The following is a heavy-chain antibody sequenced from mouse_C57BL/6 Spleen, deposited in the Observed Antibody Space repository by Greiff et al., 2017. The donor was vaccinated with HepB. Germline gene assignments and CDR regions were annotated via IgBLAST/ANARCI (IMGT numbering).Heavy chain of an antibody. CDR3: ARGAYKGWYFDV. D-gene: IGHD6-5*01. Sequence: VQLKQSGGGLVKPGGSLKLSCAASGFTFSDYGMHWVRQAPEKGLEWVAYISSGSSTIYYADTVKGRFTISRDNAKNTLFLQMTSLRSEDTAMYYCARGAYKGWYFDVWGTGTTVTVSS. CDR2: ISSGSSTI. V-gene: IGHV5-17*01. J-gene: IGHJ1*03. CDR1: GFTFSDYG.